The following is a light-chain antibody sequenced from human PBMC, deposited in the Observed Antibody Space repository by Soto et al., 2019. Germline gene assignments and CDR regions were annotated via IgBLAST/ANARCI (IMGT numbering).Light chain of an antibody. CDR1: QSISSW. Sequence: DIPMTQSPSTLSASVGDRVTITCRASQSISSWLAWYQQKPGKAPKLLIYDASSLESGVPSRFSGSGSGTEFTLTICSLQPDDFATYYCQQYNSHWTFGHGTKV. V-gene: IGKV1-5*01. CDR2: DAS. CDR3: QQYNSHWT. J-gene: IGKJ1*01.